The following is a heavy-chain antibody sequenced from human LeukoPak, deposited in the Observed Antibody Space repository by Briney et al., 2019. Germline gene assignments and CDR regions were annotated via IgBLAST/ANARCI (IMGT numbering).Heavy chain of an antibody. CDR2: IIPIFGTA. V-gene: IGHV1-69*06. CDR3: ARAYDSSDAFDI. D-gene: IGHD3-22*01. Sequence: ASLKVSCKASGGTFSSYAISWVRQAPGQGLEWMGRIIPIFGTANYAQKFQGRVTITADKSTSTAYMELSSLRSEDTAVYYCARAYDSSDAFDIWGQGTMVTVSS. J-gene: IGHJ3*02. CDR1: GGTFSSYA.